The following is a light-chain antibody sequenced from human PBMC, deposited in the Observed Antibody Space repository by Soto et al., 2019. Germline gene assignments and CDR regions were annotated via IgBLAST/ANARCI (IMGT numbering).Light chain of an antibody. CDR1: QSVSSSY. Sequence: EIVLTQSPGTLSLSPGERATLSCRASQSVSSSYLAWYQQKPGQAPRLLIYGASSRATGIPDRFSGSGSGTDCTFTISRLEPEDFAVYYCQQYGSSLFTFGPGTKVDIK. CDR3: QQYGSSLFT. J-gene: IGKJ3*01. CDR2: GAS. V-gene: IGKV3-20*01.